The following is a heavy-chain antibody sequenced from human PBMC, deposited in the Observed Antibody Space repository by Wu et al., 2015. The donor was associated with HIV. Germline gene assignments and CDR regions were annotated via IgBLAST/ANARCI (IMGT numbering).Heavy chain of an antibody. CDR1: GYTFTSYD. CDR2: MNPNSGNT. D-gene: IGHD6-19*01. Sequence: QVQLVQSGAEVKKPGASVKVSRKASGYTFTSYDINWVRQATGQGLEWMGWMNPNSGNTGYAQKFQGRVTMTRNTSISTAYMELSSLRSEDTAVYYCARGPRKYSSGKIYYYYYGMDVWGQGTTVTVSS. CDR3: ARGPRKYSSGKIYYYYYGMDV. J-gene: IGHJ6*02. V-gene: IGHV1-8*01.